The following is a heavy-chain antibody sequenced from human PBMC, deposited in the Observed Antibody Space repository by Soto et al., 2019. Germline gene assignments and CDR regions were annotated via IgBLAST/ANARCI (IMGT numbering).Heavy chain of an antibody. V-gene: IGHV5-51*01. CDR3: ARQREPSTVYYYYGKDV. D-gene: IGHD4-17*01. CDR2: IYPGDSGT. J-gene: IGHJ6*02. CDR1: GYSFTSYW. Sequence: PGESLKISCKGSGYSFTSYWIGWVRQMPGKGLEWMGIIYPGDSGTRYSPSFQGQVTISADKSISTAYLQWSSLKASDTAMYYCARQREPSTVYYYYGKDVWGQGTTVTVSS.